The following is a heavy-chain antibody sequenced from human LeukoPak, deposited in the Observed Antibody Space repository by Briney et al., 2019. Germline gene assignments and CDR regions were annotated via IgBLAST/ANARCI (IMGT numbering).Heavy chain of an antibody. D-gene: IGHD4-17*01. CDR1: GGSISSYY. CDR3: ARDSDYGDYET. Sequence: PSETLSLTCTVSGGSISSYYWSWIRQPPGKGLEWIGYIYYSGSTNYNPSLKSRVTISVDTSKNQFSLKLSSVTAADTAVYYCARDSDYGDYETWGQGTLVTVSS. J-gene: IGHJ5*02. CDR2: IYYSGST. V-gene: IGHV4-59*01.